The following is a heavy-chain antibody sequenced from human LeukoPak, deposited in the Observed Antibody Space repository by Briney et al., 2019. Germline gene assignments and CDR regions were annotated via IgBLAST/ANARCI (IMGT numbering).Heavy chain of an antibody. J-gene: IGHJ6*03. CDR1: GGSISSDY. V-gene: IGHV4-4*07. D-gene: IGHD5-18*01. CDR2: IYNSGNT. CDR3: ARGRGYSYGPYYYYMDV. Sequence: SETLSLTCTVSGGSISSDYWNWIRQPAGKGLEWIGRIYNSGNTNYNPSLKSRVTMSVDTSKNQFSLKLSSVTAADTAVYYCARGRGYSYGPYYYYMDVWGKGTTVTVSS.